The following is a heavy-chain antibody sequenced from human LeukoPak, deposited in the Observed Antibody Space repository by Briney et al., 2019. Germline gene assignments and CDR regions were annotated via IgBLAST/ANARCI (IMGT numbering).Heavy chain of an antibody. CDR2: IYPSGNT. J-gene: IGHJ6*03. Sequence: PSETLSLTCSVSGGSFSSYFWSWVRQPAGKELEWIGRIYPSGNTNYNPSLKSRVTLSVDTSKTQFSLRLSSVTAADTAVYYCAREDSSSYYNYYYFYMDFWGKGTTVTISS. V-gene: IGHV4-4*07. CDR1: GGSFSSYF. D-gene: IGHD3-10*01. CDR3: AREDSSSYYNYYYFYMDF.